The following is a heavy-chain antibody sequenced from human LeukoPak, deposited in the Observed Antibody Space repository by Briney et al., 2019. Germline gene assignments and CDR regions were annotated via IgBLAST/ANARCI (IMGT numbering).Heavy chain of an antibody. CDR2: IKSKTDGGTT. Sequence: PGGSLRLSCAASGFTFSNAWMSWVRQAPGKGLEWVGRIKSKTDGGTTDYAAPVKGRFTISRDDSKTTLYLQMNSLKTEDTAVYYCTTEWGRGYSGSIRPPYYFDYWGQGTLVTVSS. D-gene: IGHD5-12*01. CDR3: TTEWGRGYSGSIRPPYYFDY. CDR1: GFTFSNAW. V-gene: IGHV3-15*01. J-gene: IGHJ4*02.